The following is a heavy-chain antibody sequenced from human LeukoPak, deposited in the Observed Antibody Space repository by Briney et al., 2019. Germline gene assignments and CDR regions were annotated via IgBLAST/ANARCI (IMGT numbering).Heavy chain of an antibody. V-gene: IGHV1-69*06. CDR1: GGTFSSHA. J-gene: IGHJ6*03. Sequence: SVKVSCKVSGGTFSSHAISWLRQAPGQGPEWMGGITPIYGTPNHAQKFQGRVTITADKSTTTVYMELRSLRSEDTAIYYCARSSTYYYYYMDVWGKGTTITVSS. D-gene: IGHD5/OR15-5a*01. CDR3: ARSSTYYYYYMDV. CDR2: ITPIYGTP.